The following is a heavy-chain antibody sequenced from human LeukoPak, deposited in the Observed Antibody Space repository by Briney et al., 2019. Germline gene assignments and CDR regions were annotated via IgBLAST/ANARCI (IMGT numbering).Heavy chain of an antibody. CDR3: ARDLDRGVAGPHKLYNWFDP. D-gene: IGHD6-19*01. Sequence: GASVKVSCKAPGYTFTSYYMHWVRQAPGQGLEWMGIINPSGGSTSYAQKFQGRVTMTRDTSTSTVYMELSSLRSEDTAVYYCARDLDRGVAGPHKLYNWFDPWGQGTLVTVSS. V-gene: IGHV1-46*01. CDR2: INPSGGST. J-gene: IGHJ5*02. CDR1: GYTFTSYY.